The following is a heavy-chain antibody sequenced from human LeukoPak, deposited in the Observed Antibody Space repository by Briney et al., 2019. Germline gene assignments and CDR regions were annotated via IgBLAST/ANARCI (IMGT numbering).Heavy chain of an antibody. CDR3: ARAGYSYALALDP. V-gene: IGHV4-39*07. CDR2: IYYSGST. CDR1: GGSISSSSYY. J-gene: IGHJ5*02. Sequence: SETLSLTCTVSGGSISSSSYYWGWIRQPPGKELEWIGSIYYSGSTNYNPSLKSRVTISVDTSKNQFSLRLSSVTAADTAVYYCARAGYSYALALDPWGQGTLVTVSS. D-gene: IGHD5-18*01.